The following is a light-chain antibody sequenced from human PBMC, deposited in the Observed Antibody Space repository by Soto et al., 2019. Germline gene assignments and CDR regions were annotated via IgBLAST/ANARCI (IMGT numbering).Light chain of an antibody. CDR3: QQYNKWPLFT. CDR2: DAS. Sequence: EVVLTQSPGTLSLSPGERATLSCRASQSVKSSYLAWYQQKPGQAPRLLIYDASNRATGIPARFSGSGSGTDFTLTISSLEPEDFAVYYCQQYNKWPLFTFGQGTKVDIK. J-gene: IGKJ2*01. V-gene: IGKV3-11*01. CDR1: QSVKSSY.